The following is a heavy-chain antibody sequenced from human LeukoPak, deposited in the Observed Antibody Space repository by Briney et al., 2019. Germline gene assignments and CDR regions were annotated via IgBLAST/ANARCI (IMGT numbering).Heavy chain of an antibody. CDR1: GFTFSSYG. V-gene: IGHV3-30*02. J-gene: IGHJ3*02. CDR2: IRYDGSNK. CDR3: AKDCHYDSSGGEAFDI. Sequence: PGGSLRLSCAASGFTFSSYGMHWVRQAPGKGLEWVAYIRYDGSNKYYEDSMKGRFTISRDNSKNTLYLQMNSLRAEDTAVYYCAKDCHYDSSGGEAFDIWGQGTMVTVSS. D-gene: IGHD3-22*01.